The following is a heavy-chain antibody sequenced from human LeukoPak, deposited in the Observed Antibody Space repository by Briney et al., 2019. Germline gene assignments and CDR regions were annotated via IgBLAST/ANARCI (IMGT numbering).Heavy chain of an antibody. J-gene: IGHJ4*02. CDR3: AREPTAMIL. D-gene: IGHD5-18*01. CDR2: ISGSGGST. Sequence: GGSLRLSCAASGFTFSSYAMSWVRQAPGKGLEWVSAISGSGGSTYYADSVKGRFTISRDNAKNSLYLQMNSLRAEDAAVYYCAREPTAMILWGQGTLVTVSS. V-gene: IGHV3-23*01. CDR1: GFTFSSYA.